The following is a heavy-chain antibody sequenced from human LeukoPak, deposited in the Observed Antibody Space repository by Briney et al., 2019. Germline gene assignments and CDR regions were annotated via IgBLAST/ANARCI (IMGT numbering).Heavy chain of an antibody. V-gene: IGHV3-74*01. CDR3: ARGIFSPRWVDTAMVTSLFDY. D-gene: IGHD5-18*01. CDR1: GFTFSSYW. Sequence: PGGSLRLSCAASGFTFSSYWMHWVRQAPGKGLVWVSRINSDGSSTSYADSVKGRFTISRDNAKNTLYLQMNSLRAEDTAVYYCARGIFSPRWVDTAMVTSLFDYWGQGTLVTVSS. CDR2: INSDGSST. J-gene: IGHJ4*02.